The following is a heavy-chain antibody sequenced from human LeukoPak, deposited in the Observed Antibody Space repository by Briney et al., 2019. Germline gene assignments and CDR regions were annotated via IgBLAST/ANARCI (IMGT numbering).Heavy chain of an antibody. D-gene: IGHD3-10*01. CDR2: INHSGST. Sequence: SETLSLTYAVYGGSFSGYYWSWIRQPPGKGLEWIGEINHSGSTNYNPSLKSRVTISVDTSKNQFSLKLSSVTAADTAVYYCASLYGSGSYPFDYWGQGTLVTVSS. V-gene: IGHV4-34*01. CDR3: ASLYGSGSYPFDY. J-gene: IGHJ4*02. CDR1: GGSFSGYY.